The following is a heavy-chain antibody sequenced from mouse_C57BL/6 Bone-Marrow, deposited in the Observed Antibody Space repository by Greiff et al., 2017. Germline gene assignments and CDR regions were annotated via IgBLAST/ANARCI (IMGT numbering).Heavy chain of an antibody. CDR1: GYTFTDYE. Sequence: VQLVESGAELVRPGASVTLSCKASGYTFTDYEMHWVKQTPVHGLEWIGAIDPETGGTAYNQKFKGKAILTADKSSSTAYMELRSLTSEDSAVYYYTEHAMDYWGQGTSVTVSS. CDR2: IDPETGGT. J-gene: IGHJ4*01. CDR3: TEHAMDY. V-gene: IGHV1-15*01.